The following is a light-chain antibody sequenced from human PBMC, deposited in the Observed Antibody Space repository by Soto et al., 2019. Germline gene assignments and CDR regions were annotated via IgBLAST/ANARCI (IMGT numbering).Light chain of an antibody. Sequence: QSVLTHPPSVSGAPGQSVTISCTGSSSNIGAGYDVHWYQQRPGTAPKLLIFGNINRPSGVPDRFSGSKSGTSASLAITGLQAEDEGDYYCQSYDSTLTARSVFGTGTKLTVL. CDR1: SSNIGAGYD. CDR2: GNI. J-gene: IGLJ1*01. V-gene: IGLV1-40*01. CDR3: QSYDSTLTARSV.